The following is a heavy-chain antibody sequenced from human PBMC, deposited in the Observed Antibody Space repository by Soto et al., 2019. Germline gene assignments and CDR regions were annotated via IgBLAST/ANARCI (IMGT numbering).Heavy chain of an antibody. J-gene: IGHJ4*02. Sequence: GGSLRLSCAASGFTFDDYAMHWVRQGPGKGLEWVSGISWSSGIIDYADSVKGRFTISRDNAENSLYLQMNSLRAEDTAVYYCAKAQQPRGGATTDWGQGTLVTVSS. D-gene: IGHD1-26*01. CDR2: ISWSSGII. CDR3: AKAQQPRGGATTD. CDR1: GFTFDDYA. V-gene: IGHV3-9*01.